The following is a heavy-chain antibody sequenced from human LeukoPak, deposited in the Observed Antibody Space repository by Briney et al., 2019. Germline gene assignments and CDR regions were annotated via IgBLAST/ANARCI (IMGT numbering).Heavy chain of an antibody. CDR1: GFTFSNYA. D-gene: IGHD6-19*01. CDR3: AREAPYSSGCFDY. CDR2: ISYDGSNK. V-gene: IGHV3-30*04. J-gene: IGHJ4*02. Sequence: GRSLRLSCAASGFTFSNYAFHWVRQAPGKGLEWVALISYDGSNKNYADSVKGRFTISRDNSKNTLYLQMNSLRAEDTAVYYCAREAPYSSGCFDYWGQGTLVTVSS.